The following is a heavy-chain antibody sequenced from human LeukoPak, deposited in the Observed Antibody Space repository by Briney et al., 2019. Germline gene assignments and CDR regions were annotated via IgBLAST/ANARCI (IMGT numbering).Heavy chain of an antibody. CDR2: INHSGST. CDR3: ARSYYFDY. V-gene: IGHV4-34*01. Sequence: SETLSLTCAVYGGSFSGYYWSWIRQPPGKGLEWIGEINHSGSTNYNPSLKSRVTISVDTSKNQFSLKLSSVTAADMAVYYCARSYYFDYWGQGTLVTVSS. CDR1: GGSFSGYY. J-gene: IGHJ4*02.